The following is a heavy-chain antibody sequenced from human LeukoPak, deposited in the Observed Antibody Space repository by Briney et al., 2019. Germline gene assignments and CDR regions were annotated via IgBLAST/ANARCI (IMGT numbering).Heavy chain of an antibody. CDR3: ARDHFNWNYGKPFIYFDY. Sequence: GGSMRLSSAASGFTFSSYSMNWVRQAPGKGLEWVSSISSSSSYIYYADSVKGRFTISRDNAKNSLYLQMNSLRAEDMAVYYCARDHFNWNYGKPFIYFDYWGQGTLVTVSS. CDR1: GFTFSSYS. J-gene: IGHJ4*02. D-gene: IGHD1-7*01. V-gene: IGHV3-21*01. CDR2: ISSSSSYI.